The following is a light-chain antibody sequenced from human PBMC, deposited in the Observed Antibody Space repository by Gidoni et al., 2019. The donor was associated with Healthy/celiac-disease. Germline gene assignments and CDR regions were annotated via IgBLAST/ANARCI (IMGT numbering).Light chain of an antibody. CDR2: GAS. Sequence: EIVMTQSPGTLSVSPGERATLSYRASQRVSSNLAWYQPQHGQAPRLLIYGASTSAPGSPARFSGSGSGRWFTLTISSLQSEDFAVYYCQQYNNLPRFTFXQXTKVDIK. CDR3: QQYNNLPRFT. J-gene: IGKJ3*01. V-gene: IGKV3-15*01. CDR1: QRVSSN.